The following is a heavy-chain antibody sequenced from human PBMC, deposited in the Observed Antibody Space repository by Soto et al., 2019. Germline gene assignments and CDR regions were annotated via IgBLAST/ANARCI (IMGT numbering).Heavy chain of an antibody. D-gene: IGHD3-22*01. Sequence: VASVKVSCKASGGTFSSYAISWVRQAPGQGLEWMGGIMPIFGTANHAQKFQGRVTITADESTSTAYMELSSLRFEDTAVYYCARDRGRYDSSGYYYDRNAFDIWGQGTMVTVSS. CDR1: GGTFSSYA. CDR2: IMPIFGTA. V-gene: IGHV1-69*13. CDR3: ARDRGRYDSSGYYYDRNAFDI. J-gene: IGHJ3*02.